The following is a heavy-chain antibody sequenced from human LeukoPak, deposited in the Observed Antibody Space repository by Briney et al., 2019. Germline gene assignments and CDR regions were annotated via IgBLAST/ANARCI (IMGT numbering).Heavy chain of an antibody. J-gene: IGHJ3*02. Sequence: GGSLRLSCTASGFTFGDYAMSWFRQAPGKGLEWVGFIRSKAYGGTTEYAASVKGRFTISRDDSKSIAYLQMNSLKTEDTAVYYCTRDGSSSSWYRGLDAFDIWGQGTMVTVSS. D-gene: IGHD6-13*01. CDR1: GFTFGDYA. CDR2: IRSKAYGGTT. CDR3: TRDGSSSSWYRGLDAFDI. V-gene: IGHV3-49*03.